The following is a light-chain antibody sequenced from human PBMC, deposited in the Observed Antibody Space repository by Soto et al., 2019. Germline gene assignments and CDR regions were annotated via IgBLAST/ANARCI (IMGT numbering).Light chain of an antibody. CDR1: QSISNS. Sequence: DIQMTQSLSSLSASVGDTVTITCRASQSISNSLSWYQQKPGKAPKFLIYVASTLQRGVPSRFSGSGSGTDFTLTISSLQPEVVATYYCQQTFSPPYTFGQGTKLEIK. V-gene: IGKV1-39*01. J-gene: IGKJ2*01. CDR2: VAS. CDR3: QQTFSPPYT.